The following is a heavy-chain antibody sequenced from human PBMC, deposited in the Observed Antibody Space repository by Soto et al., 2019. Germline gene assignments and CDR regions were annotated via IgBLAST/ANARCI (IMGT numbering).Heavy chain of an antibody. D-gene: IGHD2-2*01. J-gene: IGHJ5*02. CDR3: ALFCSSTSCYEVP. CDR2: IRSSSSYI. CDR1: GFTFSSYS. V-gene: IGHV3-21*01. Sequence: GGSLRLSCAASGFTFSSYSMNWVRQAPGKGLEWVSSIRSSSSYIYYADSVKGRFTISRDNAKNTLYLQMNSLRAEDTAVYYCALFCSSTSCYEVPWGQGTLVTAPQ.